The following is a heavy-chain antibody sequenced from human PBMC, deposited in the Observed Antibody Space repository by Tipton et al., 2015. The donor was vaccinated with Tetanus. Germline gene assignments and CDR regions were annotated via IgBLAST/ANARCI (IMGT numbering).Heavy chain of an antibody. V-gene: IGHV4-39*01. Sequence: TLSLTCTVSGDFITSTSYYWGWIRQAPGKGLEWIGAVENGGTAYYNPSLRSRDTISRDTSKNQVSLRLTSVTAADTAIYYCARHVLALARVDPPDSWGQGTLVTVSS. J-gene: IGHJ4*02. CDR3: ARHVLALARVDPPDS. D-gene: IGHD3-10*01. CDR1: GDFITSTSYY. CDR2: VENGGTA.